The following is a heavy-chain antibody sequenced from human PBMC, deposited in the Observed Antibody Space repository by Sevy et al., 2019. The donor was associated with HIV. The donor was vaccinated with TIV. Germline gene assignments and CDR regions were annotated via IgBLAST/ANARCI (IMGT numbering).Heavy chain of an antibody. V-gene: IGHV3-30-3*01. J-gene: IGHJ3*02. Sequence: GGSLRLSCAASGFTFSSYAMHWVRQAPGKGLEWVAVISYDGSIKYYADSVKRGFTNSRDNSKNTLYLQMNSLRAEDTAVYDCTRDGKSISMIVVFITDHDAFDIWGQGTMVTVSS. D-gene: IGHD3-22*01. CDR2: ISYDGSIK. CDR3: TRDGKSISMIVVFITDHDAFDI. CDR1: GFTFSSYA.